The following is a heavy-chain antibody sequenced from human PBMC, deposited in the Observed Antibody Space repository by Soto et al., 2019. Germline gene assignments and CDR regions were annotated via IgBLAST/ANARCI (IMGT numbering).Heavy chain of an antibody. Sequence: EVQLLESGGGLVQPGGSLRLSCAASGFTCNNYAMTWVRQAPGKGLEWVSALSGGGDTTSYADSVKGRFTVSRDGSKNTLYLLMSRLSAEDTAVYCCANGRGGSGSLTPRVDFWGQGTLVTVSS. J-gene: IGHJ4*02. CDR3: ANGRGGSGSLTPRVDF. CDR1: GFTCNNYA. V-gene: IGHV3-23*01. D-gene: IGHD3-10*01. CDR2: LSGGGDTT.